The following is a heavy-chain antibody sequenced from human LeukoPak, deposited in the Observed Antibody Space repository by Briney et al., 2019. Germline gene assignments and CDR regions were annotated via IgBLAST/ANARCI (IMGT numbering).Heavy chain of an antibody. D-gene: IGHD3-9*01. V-gene: IGHV3-30-3*01. Sequence: GGSLRLSCAASGFTFGSYAMHWVRQAPGKGLEWVAVISYDGSNKYYADSVKGRFTISRDNSKNTLYLQMNSLRVEDTALYYCARNYPDGGGGRYFDWLPVFWGQGTLVTVSS. CDR3: ARNYPDGGGGRYFDWLPVF. CDR2: ISYDGSNK. J-gene: IGHJ4*02. CDR1: GFTFGSYA.